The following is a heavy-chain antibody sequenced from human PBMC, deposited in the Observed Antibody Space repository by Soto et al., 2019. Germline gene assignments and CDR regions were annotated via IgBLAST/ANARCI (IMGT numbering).Heavy chain of an antibody. CDR2: INPNSGGT. CDR3: ARSERDYDSSGYVY. Sequence: ASVKVSCKASGYTFTGYYMHWVRQAPGQGLEWMGWINPNSGGTNYAQKFQGRVTMTRDTSISTAYMELSRLRSDDTAVYYCARSERDYDSSGYVYWGQGTLVTVSS. D-gene: IGHD3-22*01. V-gene: IGHV1-2*02. J-gene: IGHJ4*02. CDR1: GYTFTGYY.